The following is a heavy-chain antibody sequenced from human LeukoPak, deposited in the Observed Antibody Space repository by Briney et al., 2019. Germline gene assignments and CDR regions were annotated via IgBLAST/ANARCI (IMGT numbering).Heavy chain of an antibody. D-gene: IGHD3-22*01. V-gene: IGHV3-21*01. J-gene: IGHJ3*02. CDR3: ARDNFFYDDTGYAFDI. CDR1: GFTFSTYT. CDR2: IGSSSTYI. Sequence: GGSLRLSCAASGFTFSTYTMNWVRRAPGKGLEWVSSIGSSSTYIYYADSVRGRFTISRDNAKSSLYLELNSLRAEDTAVYYCARDNFFYDDTGYAFDIWGQGTMVTVSS.